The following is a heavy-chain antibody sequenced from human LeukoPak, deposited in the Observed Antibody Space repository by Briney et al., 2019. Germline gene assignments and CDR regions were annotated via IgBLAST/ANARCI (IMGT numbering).Heavy chain of an antibody. V-gene: IGHV4-59*10. CDR1: GGSFSGYY. CDR3: ARHTAKTGYSSSWYRVYYFDY. Sequence: PSETLSLTCAVYGGSFSGYYWTWIRQPAGKGLEWIGHIYTSGTTNYNPSLKSRVTILLDTSKNQFSLNLNSVTAADTAVYYCARHTAKTGYSSSWYRVYYFDYWGQGTLVTVSS. CDR2: IYTSGTT. D-gene: IGHD6-13*01. J-gene: IGHJ4*02.